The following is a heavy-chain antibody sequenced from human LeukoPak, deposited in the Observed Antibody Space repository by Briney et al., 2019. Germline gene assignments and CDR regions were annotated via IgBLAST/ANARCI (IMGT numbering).Heavy chain of an antibody. CDR2: IDWNDDK. Sequence: SGPTLVNPTQTLTVTCTFSGFSLTTSGMCVSWFRQPPGKALEWLARIDWNDDKVYKTSLKTRLTISKDTSKNQVVLTITNMDPVDTATHICARIPQRVEGGFDPWGQGTLVTVSS. V-gene: IGHV2-70*17. CDR1: GFSLTTSGMC. CDR3: ARIPQRVEGGFDP. J-gene: IGHJ5*02. D-gene: IGHD5-24*01.